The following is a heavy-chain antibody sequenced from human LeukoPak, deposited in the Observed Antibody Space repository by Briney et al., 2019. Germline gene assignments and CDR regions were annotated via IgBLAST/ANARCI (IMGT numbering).Heavy chain of an antibody. Sequence: PGGSLRLSCVASGFTFSSYWMHWVRQAPGKGLVWVSRINSDARSTSYADSVKGRFTISRDNAKNTLYLQMNSLRAEDTAVYYCARGADTGYSSDSWGQGTLVTVSS. CDR2: INSDARST. D-gene: IGHD6-19*01. V-gene: IGHV3-74*01. J-gene: IGHJ5*02. CDR1: GFTFSSYW. CDR3: ARGADTGYSSDS.